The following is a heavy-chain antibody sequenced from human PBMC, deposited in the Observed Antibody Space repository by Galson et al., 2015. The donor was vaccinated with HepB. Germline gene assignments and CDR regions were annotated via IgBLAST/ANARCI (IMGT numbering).Heavy chain of an antibody. Sequence: SVKVSCKASGYTFTSYGISWVRQAPGQGLEWMGWISAYNGNTNYAQKLQGRVTMTTDTSTSTAYMELRSLRSDDTAVYYCARVIIVDTAMATGGFDYWGQGTLVTVSS. J-gene: IGHJ4*02. CDR1: GYTFTSYG. CDR3: ARVIIVDTAMATGGFDY. V-gene: IGHV1-18*01. CDR2: ISAYNGNT. D-gene: IGHD5-18*01.